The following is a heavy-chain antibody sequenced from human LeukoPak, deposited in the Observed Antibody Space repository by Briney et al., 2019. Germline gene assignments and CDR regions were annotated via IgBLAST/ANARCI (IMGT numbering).Heavy chain of an antibody. Sequence: PGGSLRLSCAASGFIFSSYAMNWVRQAPGKGLEWVSIITSGGDTTFYADSVKGRFTISRDNSKNTLYLQMNSLRVEDTAVYYCAKDLYGDYLTDCWGQGTLVSVSS. V-gene: IGHV3-23*01. CDR2: ITSGGDTT. J-gene: IGHJ4*02. CDR1: GFIFSSYA. D-gene: IGHD4-17*01. CDR3: AKDLYGDYLTDC.